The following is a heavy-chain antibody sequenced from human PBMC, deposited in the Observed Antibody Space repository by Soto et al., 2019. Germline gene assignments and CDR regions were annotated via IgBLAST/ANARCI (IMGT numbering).Heavy chain of an antibody. CDR2: INHSGST. V-gene: IGHV4-34*01. CDR1: GGSFSGYY. CDR3: ARGSGPTTIYYGMDV. J-gene: IGHJ6*02. Sequence: NPSETLSLTCAVYGGSFSGYYWSWIRQPPGKGLEWIGEINHSGSTNYNPSLKSRVTISVDTSKNQFSLKLSSVTAADTAVYYCARGSGPTTIYYGMDVWGQGTTVTVSS. D-gene: IGHD4-4*01.